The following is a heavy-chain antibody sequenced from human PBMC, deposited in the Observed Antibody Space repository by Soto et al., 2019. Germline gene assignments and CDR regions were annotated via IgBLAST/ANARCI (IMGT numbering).Heavy chain of an antibody. V-gene: IGHV1-69*01. Sequence: VQLMQSGAEVKKPGSSVKVSFKASGGTFSSHSINWVRQAPGQGLEWMGGVISLFGTANYAHNFKGRVTITADQSTSTDYMELNSLRSDDTAVYYCAREVGYGDFSAALLDWGQGTLVTVSS. CDR2: VISLFGTA. J-gene: IGHJ4*02. D-gene: IGHD4-17*01. CDR3: AREVGYGDFSAALLD. CDR1: GGTFSSHS.